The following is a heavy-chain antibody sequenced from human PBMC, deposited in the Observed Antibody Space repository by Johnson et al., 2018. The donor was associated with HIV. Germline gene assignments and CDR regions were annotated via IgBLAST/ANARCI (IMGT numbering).Heavy chain of an antibody. D-gene: IGHD3-22*01. V-gene: IGHV3-66*01. CDR2: IYSGGST. J-gene: IGHJ3*02. CDR3: ARERGFSSVLWKLSEDAFDI. CDR1: GFTVSSNY. Sequence: MQLVESGGGLVQPGGSLRLSCAASGFTVSSNYMSWVRQAPGKGLEWVSVIYSGGSTYYADSVKGRFTISRDNSKNTLYLQMNSLRAEDTAVYYCARERGFSSVLWKLSEDAFDIWGQGTMVTVSS.